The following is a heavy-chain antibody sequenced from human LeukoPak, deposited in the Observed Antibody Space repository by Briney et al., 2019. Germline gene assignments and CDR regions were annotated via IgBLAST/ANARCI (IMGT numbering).Heavy chain of an antibody. J-gene: IGHJ6*03. CDR1: GVSISSYY. V-gene: IGHV4-59*01. D-gene: IGHD2-2*01. CDR3: ASGVVVPAAFMDV. Sequence: SETLSLTCTVSGVSISSYYWSWIRQPPGKGLEWIGYIYYSGSTNYNPSLKSRVTISLDTSKNQFSLKVSSVTAADTAVYYCASGVVVPAAFMDVWGKGTTVTVSS. CDR2: IYYSGST.